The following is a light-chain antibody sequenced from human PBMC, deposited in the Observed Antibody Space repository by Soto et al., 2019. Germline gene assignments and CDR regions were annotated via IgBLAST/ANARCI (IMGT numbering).Light chain of an antibody. J-gene: IGLJ1*01. CDR2: EVS. Sequence: QSALTQPASVSGSPGQSITISCTGTSSDVGNYKLVSWFQHHPGQAPKLIIYEVSERPSGVSHRFSGSKSGNTASLTISGLQTEDEADYYCCSYAGRSTSVFGTGTKVTVL. V-gene: IGLV2-23*02. CDR1: SSDVGNYKL. CDR3: CSYAGRSTSV.